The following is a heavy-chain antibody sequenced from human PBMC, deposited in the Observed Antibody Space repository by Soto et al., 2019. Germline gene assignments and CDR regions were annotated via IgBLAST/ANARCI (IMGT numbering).Heavy chain of an antibody. CDR2: IYWDDDK. CDR3: AHYVSTSPAGWFAP. J-gene: IGHJ5*02. CDR1: GLSLSTSGEA. Sequence: QITLKESGPTLVKPTQTLTLTCTFSGLSLSTSGEAVGWIRQPPGKALEWLALIYWDDDKRYNPTLKTRLTPTKATSKYQVVLTLTNMDPVDTATYYCAHYVSTSPAGWFAPWGQGILVTVSS. V-gene: IGHV2-5*02. D-gene: IGHD3-10*02.